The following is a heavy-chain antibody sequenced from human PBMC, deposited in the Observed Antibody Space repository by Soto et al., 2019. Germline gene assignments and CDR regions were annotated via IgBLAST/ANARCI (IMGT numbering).Heavy chain of an antibody. Sequence: GGSLRLSCAASGFTFSNYAINWVRQAPGKGLEWVSLISGSGGNTDYADSVKGRFTISRDNSENTLYLQMNSLRAEDTALYYCAKDVSYESGGSPGGDFHYWGQGSLVTAPQ. CDR3: AKDVSYESGGSPGGDFHY. CDR1: GFTFSNYA. V-gene: IGHV3-23*01. D-gene: IGHD3-22*01. CDR2: ISGSGGNT. J-gene: IGHJ4*02.